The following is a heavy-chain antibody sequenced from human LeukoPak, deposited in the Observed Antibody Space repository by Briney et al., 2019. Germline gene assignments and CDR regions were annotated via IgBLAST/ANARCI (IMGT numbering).Heavy chain of an antibody. CDR1: GYTFTSYY. CDR3: ARPAGGWGGWETRIRAFDI. CDR2: INPSGGST. D-gene: IGHD1-26*01. J-gene: IGHJ3*02. Sequence: VASVKVSCKASGYTFTSYYMHWVRQAPGQGLEWMGIINPSGGSTSYAQKFQGRVTMTRDTSTSTVYMELSSLRSEDTAVYYCARPAGGWGGWETRIRAFDIWGQGTMVTVSS. V-gene: IGHV1-46*01.